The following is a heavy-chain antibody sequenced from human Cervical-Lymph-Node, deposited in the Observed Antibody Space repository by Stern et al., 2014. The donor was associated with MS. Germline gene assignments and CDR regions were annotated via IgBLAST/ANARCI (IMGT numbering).Heavy chain of an antibody. CDR3: ARDYGDYAFDY. D-gene: IGHD4-17*01. CDR2: IYPGNSDT. V-gene: IGHV5-51*01. Sequence: EVQMVESGAEVKKPGESLKISCKGSGYSFTANWIAWVRQMPGKGLAWMGIIYPGNSDTRYSPSFQGQVTISADKSISTAYLQWSSLKASDTAMYYCARDYGDYAFDYWGQGTLVTVSS. J-gene: IGHJ4*02. CDR1: GYSFTANW.